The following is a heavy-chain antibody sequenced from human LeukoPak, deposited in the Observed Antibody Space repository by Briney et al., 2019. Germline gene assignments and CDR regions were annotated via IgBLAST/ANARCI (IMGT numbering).Heavy chain of an antibody. CDR1: GFTFSSYS. Sequence: GGSLRLSCAASGFTFSSYSMNWVRQAPGKGLEWVSYISSSSSTIYYADSVKGRFTISRDNAKNSLYLQMNSLRAEDTAVYYCARGPNCSSTSCYIGEPYYYYYMDVWGKGTTVTVSS. CDR2: ISSSSSTI. D-gene: IGHD2-2*02. J-gene: IGHJ6*03. CDR3: ARGPNCSSTSCYIGEPYYYYYMDV. V-gene: IGHV3-48*04.